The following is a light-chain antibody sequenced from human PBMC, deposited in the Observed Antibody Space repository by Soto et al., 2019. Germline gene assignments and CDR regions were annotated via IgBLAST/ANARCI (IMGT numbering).Light chain of an antibody. V-gene: IGKV3-15*01. Sequence: EISMTQFPSTLSAFPWEGSTLSFMAAQDVTTNFACYQLRRGQPPRLLIYDISTRATGVPARFSGSGSGTEFTLTISGLQSKDFALYFCQQYNNWPFSFGPGTRLEI. CDR3: QQYNNWPFS. CDR1: QDVTTN. CDR2: DIS. J-gene: IGKJ5*01.